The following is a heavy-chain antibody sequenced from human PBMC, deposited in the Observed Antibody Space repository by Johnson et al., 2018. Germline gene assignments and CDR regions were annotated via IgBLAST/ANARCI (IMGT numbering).Heavy chain of an antibody. J-gene: IGHJ1*01. CDR1: GFTFSYYW. Sequence: QVQLVESGGGLVQPGGSLRLSCAASGFTFSYYWMHWVRQAPGKGLEWVAVISHDGSNKYYGDSVKGRFTISRDKSKKTLYLQMNSLVIEGTAVCYCGRDCLAYADYGCCQGWGQGTLVTVSS. D-gene: IGHD4-17*01. CDR2: ISHDGSNK. V-gene: IGHV3-30*03. CDR3: GRDCLAYADYGCCQG.